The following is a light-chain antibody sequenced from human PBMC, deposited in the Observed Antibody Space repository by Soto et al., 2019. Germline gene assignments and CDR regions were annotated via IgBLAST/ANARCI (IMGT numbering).Light chain of an antibody. Sequence: DIQMTQSPSTPSALVGARVTITCRAKQTISQWLSWYQQRSGKAPKLLIHTASNLESGVSSRFNGSGSGTDFTLIVSSLQPDDSATYYCQQNNSYPLTFGGGTKVDI. V-gene: IGKV1-5*03. J-gene: IGKJ4*01. CDR1: QTISQW. CDR3: QQNNSYPLT. CDR2: TAS.